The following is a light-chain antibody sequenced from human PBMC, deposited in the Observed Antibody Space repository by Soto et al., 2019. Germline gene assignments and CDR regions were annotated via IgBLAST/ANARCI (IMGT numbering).Light chain of an antibody. CDR2: KAS. Sequence: DIQRTLSASTLSGSVGDRVTLTCLASQTISSWLAWYQQKPGKAPKLLIYKASTLKSGVPSRFSGSGSGTEFTLTISSLQPDDFATYYCQQYNSYSEAFGQGTKVDIK. J-gene: IGKJ1*01. CDR3: QQYNSYSEA. CDR1: QTISSW. V-gene: IGKV1-5*03.